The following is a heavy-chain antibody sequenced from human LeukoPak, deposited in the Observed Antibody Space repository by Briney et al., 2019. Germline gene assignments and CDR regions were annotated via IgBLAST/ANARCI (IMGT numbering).Heavy chain of an antibody. D-gene: IGHD6-25*01. CDR3: ASDLKGIAACDY. Sequence: PGGTLRLSCAASGFTFSSYSMNWVRQAPGKGLEWVSYISSSSSTIYYADSVKGRFTISRDNAKNSLYLQMNSLRAEDTAVYYCASDLKGIAACDYCGQGTLVTVSS. CDR2: ISSSSSTI. J-gene: IGHJ4*02. V-gene: IGHV3-48*01. CDR1: GFTFSSYS.